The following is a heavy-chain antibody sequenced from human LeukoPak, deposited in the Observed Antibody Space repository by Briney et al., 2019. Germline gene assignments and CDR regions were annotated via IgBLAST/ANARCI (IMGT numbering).Heavy chain of an antibody. D-gene: IGHD6-13*01. Sequence: GRSLRLSCAASGFTFSSYGRHCGRQAPGKGLEWGAVISYDGSNKYYAASVKGRFTISRDNSKNTLYLQMNSRRAEDTAVYYCAKVKGQQQLVPFDYWGQGTLVTVSS. CDR2: ISYDGSNK. J-gene: IGHJ4*02. CDR1: GFTFSSYG. CDR3: AKVKGQQQLVPFDY. V-gene: IGHV3-30*18.